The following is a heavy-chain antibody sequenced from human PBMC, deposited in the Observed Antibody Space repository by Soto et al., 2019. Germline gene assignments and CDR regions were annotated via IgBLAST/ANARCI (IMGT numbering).Heavy chain of an antibody. CDR1: GFTFSSYL. V-gene: IGHV3-74*01. Sequence: SLRLSCAASGFTFSSYLMHWVRQAPGKGLVWVSRINSDGSSTTYADSVKGRFTISRDSAKNTLYLQMNSLRAEDTAVYYCAKGATYYYDSSGYTFDYWGQGTLVTVSS. CDR2: INSDGSST. D-gene: IGHD3-22*01. J-gene: IGHJ4*02. CDR3: AKGATYYYDSSGYTFDY.